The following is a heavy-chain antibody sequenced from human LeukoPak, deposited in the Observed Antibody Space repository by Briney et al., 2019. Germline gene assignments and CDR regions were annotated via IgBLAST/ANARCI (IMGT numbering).Heavy chain of an antibody. D-gene: IGHD3-16*01. J-gene: IGHJ4*02. CDR1: GGSFSGYY. Sequence: SETLSLTCAVYGGSFSGYYWSWIRQPPGKGLEWIGEINHSGSTNYNPSLKSRVTISVDKSKNQFSLKLSSVTAADTAVYYCARRGQYFDYWGQGTLVTVSS. V-gene: IGHV4-34*01. CDR3: ARRGQYFDY. CDR2: INHSGST.